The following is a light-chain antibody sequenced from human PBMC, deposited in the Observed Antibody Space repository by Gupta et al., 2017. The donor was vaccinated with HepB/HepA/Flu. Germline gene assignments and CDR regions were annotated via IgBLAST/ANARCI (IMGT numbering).Light chain of an antibody. CDR2: WAS. CDR1: QSVLYSSNNKNY. CDR3: QQEDSTPIT. J-gene: IGKJ1*01. Sequence: DIVMTQSPDSLAVSLGERATINCKSSQSVLYSSNNKNYLAWYQQKPGQPPKLLIYWASTREYGVPDRFSGSGSGTDFTLTISSLQAEDVAVYYCQQEDSTPITFGQGTKVEIK. V-gene: IGKV4-1*01.